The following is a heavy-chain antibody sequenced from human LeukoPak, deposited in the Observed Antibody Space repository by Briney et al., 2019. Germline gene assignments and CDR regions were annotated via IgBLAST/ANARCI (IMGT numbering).Heavy chain of an antibody. CDR2: IYNSGST. Sequence: TETLSLTCTVSGGSISRYYWSWIRQPPGKGLEWIGYIYNSGSTNYNHSLKSRVTISEDMSNNQFSLKLSSVTAADTAVYYCARALRLWGGNSGIAFDIWGQGTMVTVSS. CDR3: ARALRLWGGNSGIAFDI. V-gene: IGHV4-59*01. CDR1: GGSISRYY. J-gene: IGHJ3*02. D-gene: IGHD4-23*01.